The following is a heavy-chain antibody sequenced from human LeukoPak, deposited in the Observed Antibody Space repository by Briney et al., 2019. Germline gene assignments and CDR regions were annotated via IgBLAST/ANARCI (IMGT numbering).Heavy chain of an antibody. CDR2: IYTAGTT. D-gene: IGHD3-22*01. Sequence: GGSLRLSCAASGFTVSSDDMSWVRQAPGKGLEWVSVIYTAGTTYYADSVKGRFTISRHNFKNTLYLQMNSLRPEDPAVYYCARDDSHGYHFFDSWGQGTLVTVSS. J-gene: IGHJ4*02. V-gene: IGHV3-53*01. CDR1: GFTVSSDD. CDR3: ARDDSHGYHFFDS.